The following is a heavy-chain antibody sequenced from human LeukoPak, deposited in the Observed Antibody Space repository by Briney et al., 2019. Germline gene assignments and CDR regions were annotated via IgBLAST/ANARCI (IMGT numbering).Heavy chain of an antibody. D-gene: IGHD4-23*01. V-gene: IGHV4-30-2*01. CDR1: GGSISSGGYS. Sequence: SETLSLTCAVSGGSISSGGYSWSWIRQPPGKGLEWIGYIYHSGSTYYNPSLKSRVTISVDRSKNQFSLKLSSVTAADTAVYYCARQGRTPAHYGGNSPYYFDCWGQGTLVTVSS. CDR2: IYHSGST. CDR3: ARQGRTPAHYGGNSPYYFDC. J-gene: IGHJ4*02.